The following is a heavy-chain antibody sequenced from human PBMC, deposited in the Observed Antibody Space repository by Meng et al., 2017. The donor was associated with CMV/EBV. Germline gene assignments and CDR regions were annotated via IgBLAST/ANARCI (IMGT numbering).Heavy chain of an antibody. Sequence: ASVKVSCKVSGYTLTELSRHWVRQAPGKGLEWMGGFDPEDGETIYAQKFQGRVTMTEDTSTDTAYMELSSLRSEDTAVYYCATARVDCSSTSCYTYYFDYWGQGTLATVSS. V-gene: IGHV1-24*01. D-gene: IGHD2-2*02. CDR1: GYTLTELS. CDR3: ATARVDCSSTSCYTYYFDY. J-gene: IGHJ4*02. CDR2: FDPEDGET.